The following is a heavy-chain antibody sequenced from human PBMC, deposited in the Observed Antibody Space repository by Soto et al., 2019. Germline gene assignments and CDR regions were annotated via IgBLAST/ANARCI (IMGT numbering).Heavy chain of an antibody. D-gene: IGHD5-18*01. J-gene: IGHJ3*02. CDR1: GFSFSTSGVA. Sequence: QITLKESGPTLVKPTQTLTLTCTFSGFSFSTSGVAVGWIRQPPGKALEWLALIYWDDDKRYSPSLKSRLTLXKXTXXNQVVLTMTNMDPVDTATYYCAHADTRLTADAFDIWGQGTMVTVSS. CDR2: IYWDDDK. V-gene: IGHV2-5*02. CDR3: AHADTRLTADAFDI.